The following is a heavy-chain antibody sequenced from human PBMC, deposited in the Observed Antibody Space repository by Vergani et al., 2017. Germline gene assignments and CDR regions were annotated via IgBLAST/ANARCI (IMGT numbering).Heavy chain of an antibody. Sequence: QVQLVESGGGVVQPGRSLRLSCAASGFTFSSYGMHWVRQAPGKGLEWVAVISYDGSNKYYADSVKGRFTISRDNSKNTLYLQMNSLRAEDTAVYYCAKAHRGVRGVINYYYYMDVWGKXP. D-gene: IGHD3-10*01. CDR3: AKAHRGVRGVINYYYYMDV. CDR1: GFTFSSYG. V-gene: IGHV3-30*18. CDR2: ISYDGSNK. J-gene: IGHJ6*03.